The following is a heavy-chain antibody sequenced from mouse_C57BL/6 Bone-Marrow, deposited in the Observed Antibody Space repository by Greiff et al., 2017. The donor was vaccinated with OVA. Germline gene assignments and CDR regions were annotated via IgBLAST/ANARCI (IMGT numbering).Heavy chain of an antibody. CDR1: GFTFSSYA. D-gene: IGHD1-1*01. Sequence: EVKLMESGGGLVKPGGSLKLSCAASGFTFSSYAMSWVRPTPEKRLEWVATISAGGSYTYYPDNVKGRFTISSDNAKNNLYLQMSHLKSEDTAMYYCAISSFYFDYWGQGTTLTVSS. J-gene: IGHJ2*01. V-gene: IGHV5-4*03. CDR3: AISSFYFDY. CDR2: ISAGGSYT.